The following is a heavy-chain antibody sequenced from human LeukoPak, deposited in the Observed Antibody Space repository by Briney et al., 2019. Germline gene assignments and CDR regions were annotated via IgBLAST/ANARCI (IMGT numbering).Heavy chain of an antibody. V-gene: IGHV1-2*02. D-gene: IGHD1-26*01. J-gene: IGHJ6*02. Sequence: PRASVKVSCKASGYTFTGYYMHWVRQAPGQGLEWMGWINPNSGGTNYAQKFQGRVTMTRDTSISTAYMELSRLRSDDTAVYYCARAYSGSPRYYYYGMDVWGQGTTVTVSS. CDR1: GYTFTGYY. CDR2: INPNSGGT. CDR3: ARAYSGSPRYYYYGMDV.